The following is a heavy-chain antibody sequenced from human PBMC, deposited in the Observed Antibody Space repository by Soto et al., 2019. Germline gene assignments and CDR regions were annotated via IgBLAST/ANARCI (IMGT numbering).Heavy chain of an antibody. Sequence: GGSLRLSCAASGFTFSSYGMHWVRQAPGKGLEWVAVISYDGSNKYYADSVKGRFTISRDNSKNTLYLQMNSLRAEDTAVYYCAKDSGYGMDVWGQGTTVTVSS. CDR2: ISYDGSNK. CDR3: AKDSGYGMDV. D-gene: IGHD1-26*01. V-gene: IGHV3-30*18. CDR1: GFTFSSYG. J-gene: IGHJ6*02.